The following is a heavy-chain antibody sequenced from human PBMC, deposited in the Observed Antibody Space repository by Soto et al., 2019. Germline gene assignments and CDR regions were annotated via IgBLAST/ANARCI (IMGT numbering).Heavy chain of an antibody. D-gene: IGHD1-26*01. J-gene: IGHJ1*01. CDR1: GYTFTDYS. CDR3: ANYNGRLPSQH. CDR2: IYPDSGGT. V-gene: IGHV1-2*02. Sequence: QVQLVQSGAEVKKPGASVKVSCKASGYTFTDYSIHWVRQAPGQGIEWMGWIYPDSGGTNCAQKLQGRVSMTRDTAIRTAYVELRSLRYDETAGYYRANYNGRLPSQHWGQGTLVPVSS.